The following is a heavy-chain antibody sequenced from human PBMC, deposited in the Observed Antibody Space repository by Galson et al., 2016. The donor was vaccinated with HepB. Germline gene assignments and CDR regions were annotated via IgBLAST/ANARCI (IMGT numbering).Heavy chain of an antibody. J-gene: IGHJ6*02. CDR3: VKGPPAYHYYGMDV. Sequence: CAISGDSVSSSTAAWHWIRQSPSRGLEWLARTQYRSKWENHYADSVRSRVTVIPDTSKNLLTLQVNSVSPEDTAVYYCVKGPPAYHYYGMDVWGQGTPVTVSS. CDR1: GDSVSSSTAA. CDR2: TQYRSKWEN. V-gene: IGHV6-1*01.